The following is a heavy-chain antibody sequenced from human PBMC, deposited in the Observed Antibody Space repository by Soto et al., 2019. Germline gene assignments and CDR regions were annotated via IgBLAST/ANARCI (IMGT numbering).Heavy chain of an antibody. J-gene: IGHJ4*02. CDR3: ARGLAPPNQSKLGYCSSTSCYGTEYYFDD. CDR2: IYYSGST. D-gene: IGHD2-2*01. V-gene: IGHV4-39*01. Sequence: SETLSLTCTVSGGSISSSSYYWGWIRQPPGKGLEWIGSIYYSGSTYYNPSLKSRVTISVDTSKNQFSLKLSSVTAADTAVYYCARGLAPPNQSKLGYCSSTSCYGTEYYFDDWGQGTLVTVSS. CDR1: GGSISSSSYY.